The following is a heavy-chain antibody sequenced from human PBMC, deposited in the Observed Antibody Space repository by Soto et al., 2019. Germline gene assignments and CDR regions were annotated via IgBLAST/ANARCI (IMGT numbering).Heavy chain of an antibody. V-gene: IGHV4-30-4*01. CDR1: GGSISSGDYY. D-gene: IGHD3-9*01. CDR2: IYYSGST. CDR3: ARVRGDYDILTGYYTHWFDP. Sequence: PSETLSLTCTVSGGSISSGDYYWSWIRQPPGKGLEWIGYIYYSGSTYYNPSLKSRVTISVDTSKNQFSLKLSSVTAADTAVYYCARVRGDYDILTGYYTHWFDPWGEGTLVTVSS. J-gene: IGHJ5*02.